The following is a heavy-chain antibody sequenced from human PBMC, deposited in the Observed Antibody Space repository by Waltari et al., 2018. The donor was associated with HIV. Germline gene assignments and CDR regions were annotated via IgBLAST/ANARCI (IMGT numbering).Heavy chain of an antibody. V-gene: IGHV4-59*01. D-gene: IGHD6-19*01. CDR1: GGSINYFW. Sequence: QVQLQESGPGLVNPSETLSLTCTVSGGSINYFWLNWIRQPPGKGLEWIGNIYNTESTNYNPSVNSRVTISLDTSKNQFSLNLRSVTAADTAVYYCVIGTGWLPDYWGQGTLVTVSS. CDR3: VIGTGWLPDY. J-gene: IGHJ4*02. CDR2: IYNTEST.